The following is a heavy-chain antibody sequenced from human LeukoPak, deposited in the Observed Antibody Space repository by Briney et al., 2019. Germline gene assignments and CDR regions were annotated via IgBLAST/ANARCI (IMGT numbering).Heavy chain of an antibody. V-gene: IGHV3-23*01. Sequence: GGSLRLSCAASGFTFSSYAMSWVRQAPGKGLEWVSAISGSGGSTYYEDSVKGRFTISRDNSKNTLYLQMNSLRAEDTAVYYCAVDPVAGTNDFDYWGQGTLVTVSS. CDR3: AVDPVAGTNDFDY. CDR1: GFTFSSYA. J-gene: IGHJ4*02. CDR2: ISGSGGST. D-gene: IGHD6-19*01.